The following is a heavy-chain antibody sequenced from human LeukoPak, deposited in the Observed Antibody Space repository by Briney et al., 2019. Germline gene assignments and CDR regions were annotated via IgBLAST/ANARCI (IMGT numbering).Heavy chain of an antibody. CDR1: GFTFSNYA. CDR2: TSYDGNNK. D-gene: IGHD3-10*01. CDR3: ARGGDYGSGSFRWRHFDY. V-gene: IGHV3-30*01. Sequence: PGGSLRLSCAASGFTFSNYALHWVRQAPGKGLEWVTVTSYDGNNKYYADSVTGRFTISRDNSKNTLYLQMNSLRTEDTAVYYCARGGDYGSGSFRWRHFDYWGQGTLVTVSS. J-gene: IGHJ4*02.